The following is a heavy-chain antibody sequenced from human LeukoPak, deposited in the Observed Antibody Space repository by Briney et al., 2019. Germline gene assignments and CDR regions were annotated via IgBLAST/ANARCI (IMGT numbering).Heavy chain of an antibody. J-gene: IGHJ4*02. CDR1: GGSFSGYY. D-gene: IGHD2-2*01. V-gene: IGHV4-34*01. Sequence: PSETLSLTCAVYGGSFSGYYWSWIRQPPGKGLEWIGEINHSGSTNYNPSFKSRVTISVDTSKNRFSLKLSSVTAADTAVYYCATSTGPFDYWGQGTLVTVSS. CDR3: ATSTGPFDY. CDR2: INHSGST.